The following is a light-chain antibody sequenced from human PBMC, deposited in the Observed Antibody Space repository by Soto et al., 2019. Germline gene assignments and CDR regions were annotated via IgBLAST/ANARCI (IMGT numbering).Light chain of an antibody. CDR2: EVS. J-gene: IGLJ2*01. V-gene: IGLV2-14*01. Sequence: QSALTQSASVSGSPGQSITISFTGTSSDIGGYNYVSWYQQHPDKAPKLMIFEVSNRPSGVSKRFSGSKSGHKAYLSISGLRPEDEADYYCSSYTTRSTVAFGGGTKLTAL. CDR1: SSDIGGYNY. CDR3: SSYTTRSTVA.